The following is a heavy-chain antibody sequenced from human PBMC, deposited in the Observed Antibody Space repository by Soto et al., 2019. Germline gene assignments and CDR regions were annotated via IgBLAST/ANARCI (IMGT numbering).Heavy chain of an antibody. CDR1: VFTFSSYS. J-gene: IGHJ4*02. D-gene: IGHD3-10*01. Sequence: GSLTLSCAASVFTFSSYSMNWVRQSPGKGLEWVSYISSSSSTIYYADSVKGRFTISRDNAKNSLYLQMNSLRAEDTAVYYCARDPLLWFGNPSEYWGQGTLVTVSS. CDR2: ISSSSSTI. V-gene: IGHV3-48*01. CDR3: ARDPLLWFGNPSEY.